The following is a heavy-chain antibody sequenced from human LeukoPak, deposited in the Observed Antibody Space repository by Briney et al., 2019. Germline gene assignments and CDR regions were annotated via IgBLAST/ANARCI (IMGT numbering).Heavy chain of an antibody. CDR1: GGSISSSSYY. V-gene: IGHV4-39*01. CDR3: ARQRIADGMDV. CDR2: IYYSGST. Sequence: SETLSLTCTVSGGSISSSSYYWGWIRQPPGKGLEWIGSIYYSGSTYYNPSLKSRVTLSVDTSKNQFSLKLSSVTAADTAVYYCARQRIADGMDVWGQGTTVTVSS. J-gene: IGHJ6*02. D-gene: IGHD6-13*01.